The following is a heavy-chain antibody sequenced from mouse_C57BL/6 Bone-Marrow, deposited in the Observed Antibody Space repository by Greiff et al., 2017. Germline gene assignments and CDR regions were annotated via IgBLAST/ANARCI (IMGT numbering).Heavy chain of an antibody. D-gene: IGHD1-1*01. CDR2: IWWDDDK. J-gene: IGHJ1*03. Sequence: ESGPGILQPSQTLSLTCSFSGFSLSTFGMGVGWIRPPSGKGLEWLAHIWWDDDKYYNPALKSRLTISKDTSKNQVFLKIANVDTADTATYYCASIYYCVQYFDVWGTGTTVTVSS. CDR3: ASIYYCVQYFDV. V-gene: IGHV8-8*01. CDR1: GFSLSTFGMG.